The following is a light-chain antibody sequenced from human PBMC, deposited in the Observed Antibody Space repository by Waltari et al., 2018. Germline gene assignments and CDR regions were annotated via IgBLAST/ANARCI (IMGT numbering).Light chain of an antibody. Sequence: QSVLTQPPSASGTPGQRVTIPCSGTSSNIRINSVNWYQQLPGMAPKLLIYSSSQRPSGVPDRFSASKSGTSATLAISGPQSEDEADYYCAAWDDSLTLVVFGGGTKLTVL. CDR2: SSS. J-gene: IGLJ2*01. CDR1: SSNIRINS. CDR3: AAWDDSLTLVV. V-gene: IGLV1-44*01.